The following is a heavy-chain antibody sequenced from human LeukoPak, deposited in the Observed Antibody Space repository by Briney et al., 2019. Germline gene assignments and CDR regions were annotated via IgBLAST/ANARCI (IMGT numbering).Heavy chain of an antibody. CDR3: ARTGPYYDFWSGYHTPYYFDY. Sequence: GASVKVSCKASGHTFTGYYMHWVRQAPGQGLEWMGWINPNSGGTNYAQKFQGRVTMTRDTSISTAYMELSRLRSDDTAVYYCARTGPYYDFWSGYHTPYYFDYWGQGTLVTVSS. V-gene: IGHV1-2*02. D-gene: IGHD3-3*01. CDR2: INPNSGGT. CDR1: GHTFTGYY. J-gene: IGHJ4*02.